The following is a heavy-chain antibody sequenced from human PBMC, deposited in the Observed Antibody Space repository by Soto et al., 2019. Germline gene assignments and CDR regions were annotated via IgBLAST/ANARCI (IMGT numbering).Heavy chain of an antibody. CDR1: GGSLSSTGYY. CDR2: IYYSGST. Sequence: SEPLSLTCTVSGGSLSSTGYYWGWIRQPPGKGLAWIGSIYYSGSTYYNPSLKSRVTISVDTSKNQFSLKLSSVTAADTAVYYCARLITMVRGARAIDYWGQGTLVTVSS. J-gene: IGHJ4*02. D-gene: IGHD3-10*01. V-gene: IGHV4-39*01. CDR3: ARLITMVRGARAIDY.